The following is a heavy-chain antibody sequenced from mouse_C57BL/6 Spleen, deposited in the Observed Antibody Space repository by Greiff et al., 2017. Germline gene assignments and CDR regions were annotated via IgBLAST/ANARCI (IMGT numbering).Heavy chain of an antibody. D-gene: IGHD2-4*01. CDR1: GFTFTDYY. CDR3: ARYRDYDAFDY. Sequence: DVQLQESGGGLVQPGGSLSLSCAASGFTFTDYYMSWVRQPPGKALEWLGFIRNKANGYTTEYSASVKGRFTISRDNSQSILYLQMNALRAEDSATYYCARYRDYDAFDYWGQGTTLTVSS. V-gene: IGHV7-3*01. J-gene: IGHJ2*01. CDR2: IRNKANGYTT.